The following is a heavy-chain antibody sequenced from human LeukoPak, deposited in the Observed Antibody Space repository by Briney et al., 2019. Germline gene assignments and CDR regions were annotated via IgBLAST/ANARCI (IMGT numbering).Heavy chain of an antibody. Sequence: SETLSLTCTVSGGSICSSSYYWGWIRQPPGKGLEWIGSIFYSGSTFHNPSLKSRVTISVDTSKNQFSLKLSSVTAADTAVFYCARQGSYSYGSGTYYNGHFDYWAQGILVTVSS. CDR1: GGSICSSSYY. CDR3: ARQGSYSYGSGTYYNGHFDY. J-gene: IGHJ4*02. V-gene: IGHV4-39*01. D-gene: IGHD3-10*01. CDR2: IFYSGST.